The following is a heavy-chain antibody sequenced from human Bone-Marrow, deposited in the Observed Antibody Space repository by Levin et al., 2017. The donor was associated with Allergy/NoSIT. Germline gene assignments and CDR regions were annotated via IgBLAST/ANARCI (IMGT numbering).Heavy chain of an antibody. Sequence: GGSLRLSCAASGFKFNDYDMHWVRQVQGKSLEWVSAIGPGGDTYYPDSVKGPLTVSSDSAKNSLSLQMNSLSAGDTAVYYCARGGCSSPTCFIHYYYGLDVWGQGTTVTVSS. CDR3: ARGGCSSPTCFIHYYYGLDV. D-gene: IGHD2-2*01. CDR1: GFKFNDYD. V-gene: IGHV3-13*01. J-gene: IGHJ6*02. CDR2: IGPGGDT.